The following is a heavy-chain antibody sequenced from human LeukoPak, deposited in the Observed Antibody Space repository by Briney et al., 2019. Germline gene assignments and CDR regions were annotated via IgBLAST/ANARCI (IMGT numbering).Heavy chain of an antibody. D-gene: IGHD4-11*01. J-gene: IGHJ6*03. CDR2: IYYSGST. V-gene: IGHV4-38-2*02. CDR1: GYSISSGYY. CDR3: ARRNNYYYYMDV. Sequence: SETLSLTCSVSGYSISSGYYWGWIRQPPGKGLEWIGYIYYSGSTNYNPSLKSRVTISVDTSKNQFSLKLSSVTAADTAVYYCARRNNYYYYMDVWGKGTTVTISS.